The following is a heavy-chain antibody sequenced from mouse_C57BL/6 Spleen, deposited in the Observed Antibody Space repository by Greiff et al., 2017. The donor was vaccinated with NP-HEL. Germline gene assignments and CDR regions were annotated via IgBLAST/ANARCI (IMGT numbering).Heavy chain of an antibody. D-gene: IGHD1-1*01. Sequence: QVQLQQSGAELVRPGTSVKVSCKASGYAFTNYLIEWVKQRPGQGLELIGVINPGSGGTNYNEKFKGKATLTADKSSSTAYMQLSSLTSEDSAVYFCAREGYGSVFDYWGQGTTLTVSS. CDR3: AREGYGSVFDY. V-gene: IGHV1-54*01. J-gene: IGHJ2*01. CDR1: GYAFTNYL. CDR2: INPGSGGT.